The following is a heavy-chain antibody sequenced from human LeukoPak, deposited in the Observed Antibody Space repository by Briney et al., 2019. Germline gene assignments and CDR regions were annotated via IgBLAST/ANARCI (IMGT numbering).Heavy chain of an antibody. Sequence: GGSLRLSCSASGFTFSTYPMHWVRQAPGRGLEYVSSISSDADSTYYADSVKGRFTISRDNSKNTLYLQTSSLRAEDTAVYYCVKRTTDYYYYDYWGRGTLVTVSS. CDR2: ISSDADST. D-gene: IGHD3-9*01. CDR3: VKRTTDYYYYDY. V-gene: IGHV3-64D*06. J-gene: IGHJ4*02. CDR1: GFTFSTYP.